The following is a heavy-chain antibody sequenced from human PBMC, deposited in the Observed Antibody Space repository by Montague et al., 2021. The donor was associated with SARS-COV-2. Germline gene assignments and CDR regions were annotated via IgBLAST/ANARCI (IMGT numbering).Heavy chain of an antibody. D-gene: IGHD6-13*01. V-gene: IGHV4-4*02. Sequence: SETQSLTCRVSGDSISTSTWWTWVRQTPGKGLEWIGEIFHSGTINYNPSLKSRVNISVDKSNNQFSLRLSSLIAAATAVYYCATLSRRTAAGTRDYFGLDVWGQGTTVVVSS. CDR1: GDSISTSTW. CDR2: IFHSGTI. CDR3: ATLSRRTAAGTRDYFGLDV. J-gene: IGHJ6*02.